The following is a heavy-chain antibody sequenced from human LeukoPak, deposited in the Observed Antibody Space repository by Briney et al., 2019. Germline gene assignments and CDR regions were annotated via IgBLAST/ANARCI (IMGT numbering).Heavy chain of an antibody. D-gene: IGHD6-13*01. CDR3: AREYIAAAGTTGFDP. J-gene: IGHJ5*02. V-gene: IGHV4-59*01. Sequence: SETLSLTCTVSGGSISSYCWSWIRQPPGKGLEWIRYIYYSGSTNYNPSLKSRVTISVDTSKNQFSLKLSSVTAADTAVYYCAREYIAAAGTTGFDPWGQGTLVTVSS. CDR1: GGSISSYC. CDR2: IYYSGST.